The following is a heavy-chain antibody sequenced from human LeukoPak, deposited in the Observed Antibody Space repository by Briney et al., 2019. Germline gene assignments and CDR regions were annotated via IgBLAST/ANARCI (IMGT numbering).Heavy chain of an antibody. J-gene: IGHJ4*02. V-gene: IGHV3-48*04. D-gene: IGHD5/OR15-5a*01. CDR3: ARDSLRLFDY. CDR1: GFSFSSYS. Sequence: PGGSLRLSCAASGFSFSSYSMNWVRQAPGKGLEWVSYISTSSSTIYYADSVKGRFTISRDNAKNSLYLQMNSLRAEDTAVYYCARDSLRLFDYWGQGTLVTVSS. CDR2: ISTSSSTI.